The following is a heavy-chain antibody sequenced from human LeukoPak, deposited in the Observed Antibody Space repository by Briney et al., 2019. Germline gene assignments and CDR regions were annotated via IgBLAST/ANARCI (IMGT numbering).Heavy chain of an antibody. CDR1: GYSFTTYW. V-gene: IGHV5-51*06. CDR3: ARMSIAAASPFDP. CDR2: IYPGDSDT. Sequence: GESLKISCKGSGYSFTTYWIAWVRQMPGKGLEWMGIIYPGDSDTRYSPSFQGQVTISADKSISTACLQWSSLKASDSAMYYCARMSIAAASPFDPWGQGTLVTVSS. J-gene: IGHJ5*02. D-gene: IGHD6-13*01.